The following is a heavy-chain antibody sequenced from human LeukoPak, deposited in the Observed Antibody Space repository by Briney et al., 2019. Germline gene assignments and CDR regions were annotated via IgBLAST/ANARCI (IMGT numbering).Heavy chain of an antibody. Sequence: ASVKVSCKVSGYTLTELSMHWVRQAPGKGLEWMGGFDPQDGETIYAQKFQGRVTMTEDTSTDTAYMELNSLRSEDTAVYYCVCSGYYFFDYWGQGTLVTVSS. J-gene: IGHJ4*02. CDR3: VCSGYYFFDY. D-gene: IGHD3-22*01. CDR2: FDPQDGET. CDR1: GYTLTELS. V-gene: IGHV1-24*01.